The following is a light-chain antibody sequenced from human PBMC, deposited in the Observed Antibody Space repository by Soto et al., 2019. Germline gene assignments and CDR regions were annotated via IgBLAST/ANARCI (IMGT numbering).Light chain of an antibody. Sequence: EIVLTQSPGTLSLSPGERATLSCRASQSVSSGFLAWYQQKPGQAPRLLIYGASSRATGIPDRFSGSGSGTDFTLTISRLEPEDFAFYYCQEYGNSRTFGQGTKVDIK. J-gene: IGKJ1*01. V-gene: IGKV3-20*01. CDR3: QEYGNSRT. CDR1: QSVSSGF. CDR2: GAS.